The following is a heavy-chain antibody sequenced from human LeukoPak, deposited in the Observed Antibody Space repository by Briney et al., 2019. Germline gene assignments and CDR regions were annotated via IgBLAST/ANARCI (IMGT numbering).Heavy chain of an antibody. CDR2: IKPDGGEK. CDR1: GFIFSDTL. Sequence: PGGSLRLSCAASGFIFSDTLMTWDRQAPGKGLEWVATIKPDGGEKDYVDSVRGRFTISRVNAENSLYLQMNSLRAEDTAVYHCTKGGYSTSWYWIYWGQGTLFTVSS. D-gene: IGHD6-13*01. CDR3: TKGGYSTSWYWIY. V-gene: IGHV3-7*03. J-gene: IGHJ4*02.